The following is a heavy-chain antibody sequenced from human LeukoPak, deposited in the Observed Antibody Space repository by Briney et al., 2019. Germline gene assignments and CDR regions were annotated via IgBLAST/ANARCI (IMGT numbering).Heavy chain of an antibody. V-gene: IGHV5-51*01. CDR2: IRPGEYER. CDR3: ARRTDSGWKWFDP. D-gene: IGHD6-25*01. J-gene: IGHJ5*02. CDR1: GYRVTSYW. Sequence: GDSLKISCKASGYRVTSYWIGWVRQMPGKGLEWMGVIRPGEYERRYSPSFEGQVTISADKSISTAYMQWSSLKASDTAMYYCARRTDSGWKWFDPWGQGTLVTVSS.